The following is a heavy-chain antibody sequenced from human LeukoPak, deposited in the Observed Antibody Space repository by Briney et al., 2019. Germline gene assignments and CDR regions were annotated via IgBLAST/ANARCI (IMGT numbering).Heavy chain of an antibody. CDR2: ISGSGGST. J-gene: IGHJ4*02. CDR3: ARAMVRGVIITYPELDY. CDR1: GFTFSSYA. Sequence: PGGSLRLSCAASGFTFSSYAMSWVRQAPGKGLEWVSAISGSGGSTYYADSVKGRFTISRDNSKNTLYLQMNSLRAEDTAVYYCARAMVRGVIITYPELDYWGQGTLVTVSS. D-gene: IGHD3-10*01. V-gene: IGHV3-23*01.